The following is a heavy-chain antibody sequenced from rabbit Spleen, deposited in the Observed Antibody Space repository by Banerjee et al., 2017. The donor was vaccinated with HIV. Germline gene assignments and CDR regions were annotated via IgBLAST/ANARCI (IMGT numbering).Heavy chain of an antibody. D-gene: IGHD4-1*01. CDR1: GFDFGSNA. J-gene: IGHJ4*01. Sequence: QEQLVESGGGLVKPEGSLTLTCKASGFDFGSNAMCWVRQAPGKGPEWIACIVNGDGSTYYASWVNGRFTISRSTSLATVTLQVTSLTAADTATYFCARDISDWGFYLDLWGPGTLVTVS. V-gene: IGHV1S47*01. CDR2: IVNGDGST. CDR3: ARDISDWGFYLDL.